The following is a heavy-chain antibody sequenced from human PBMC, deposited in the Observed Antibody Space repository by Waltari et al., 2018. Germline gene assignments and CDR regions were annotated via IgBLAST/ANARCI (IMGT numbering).Heavy chain of an antibody. J-gene: IGHJ4*02. CDR1: GFTFSSYG. D-gene: IGHD3-9*01. CDR3: AKEGVGYDILTGYYPNFDY. V-gene: IGHV3-33*06. Sequence: QVQLVESGGGVVQPGRSLRLSCAASGFTFSSYGMHWVRQAPGKGLEWVAVIWYDGSNKYYADSVKGRFTISRDNSKNTLYLQMNSLRAEDTAVYYCAKEGVGYDILTGYYPNFDYWGQGTLVTVSS. CDR2: IWYDGSNK.